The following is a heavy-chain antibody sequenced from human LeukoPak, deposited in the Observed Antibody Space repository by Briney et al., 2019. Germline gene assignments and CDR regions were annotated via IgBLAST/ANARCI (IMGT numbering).Heavy chain of an antibody. CDR3: ATTDPRFYSNYVYYYGMDV. V-gene: IGHV1-24*01. CDR1: GYTLNELS. Sequence: EASVKVSCKVSGYTLNELSMHWVRQAPGKGPEWMGGFDPEDGETIYAQKLQGRVTITEDTSTDTAYMKLSSLRSEDTAVYYCATTDPRFYSNYVYYYGMDVWGKGTTVTVSS. CDR2: FDPEDGET. D-gene: IGHD4-11*01. J-gene: IGHJ6*04.